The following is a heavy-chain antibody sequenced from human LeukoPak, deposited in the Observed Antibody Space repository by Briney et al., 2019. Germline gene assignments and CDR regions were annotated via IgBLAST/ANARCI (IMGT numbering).Heavy chain of an antibody. CDR2: INPNSGGT. CDR3: ARDPSIGYCSGGSCYGLADY. D-gene: IGHD2-15*01. V-gene: IGHV1-2*02. CDR1: GYTFTGYY. J-gene: IGHJ4*02. Sequence: ASVKVSCKASGYTFTGYYMHWVRQAPGQGLEWMGWINPNSGGTNYAQKFQGRVTMTRDTSISTAYMELSRLRSDDTAVYYCARDPSIGYCSGGSCYGLADYWGQGTLVTVPS.